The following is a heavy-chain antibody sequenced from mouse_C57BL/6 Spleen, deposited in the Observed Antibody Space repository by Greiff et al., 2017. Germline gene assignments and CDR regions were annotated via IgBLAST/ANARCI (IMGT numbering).Heavy chain of an antibody. J-gene: IGHJ4*01. Sequence: QAQLQQPGAELVKPGASVKLSCKASGYTFTSYWMHWVKQRPGQGLEWIGMIHPNSGSTNYNEKFKSKATLTVDKSSSTAYMQLSSLTSEDSAVYYCARGGSSYAMDYWGQGTSVTVSS. D-gene: IGHD1-1*01. CDR3: ARGGSSYAMDY. V-gene: IGHV1-64*01. CDR1: GYTFTSYW. CDR2: IHPNSGST.